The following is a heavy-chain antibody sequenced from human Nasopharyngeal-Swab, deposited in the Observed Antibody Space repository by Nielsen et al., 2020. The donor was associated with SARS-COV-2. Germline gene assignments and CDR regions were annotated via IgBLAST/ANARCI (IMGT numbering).Heavy chain of an antibody. J-gene: IGHJ3*02. Sequence: PGKGLEWVSGISWNSGSTGYADSVKGRFTISRDNAKNSLYLQMNSLRAEDTALYYCAKDNNPYYYDSSGYAFDIWGQGTMGTVSS. D-gene: IGHD3-22*01. V-gene: IGHV3-9*01. CDR3: AKDNNPYYYDSSGYAFDI. CDR2: ISWNSGST.